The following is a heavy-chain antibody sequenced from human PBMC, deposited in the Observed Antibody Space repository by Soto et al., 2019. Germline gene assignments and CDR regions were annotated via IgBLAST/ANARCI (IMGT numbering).Heavy chain of an antibody. CDR1: GFTFTNYW. Sequence: EAQLVESGGGLVQPGGSLRLSCAASGFTFTNYWMSWVRQAPGKGLEWVANIKQDGSEKYYAGSAKGRFIISRDNAKTSLYLQMNSLRAEDTAVYYCARDMGVLWSGYPEGGFDYWGQGTPVTVSS. J-gene: IGHJ4*02. D-gene: IGHD3-3*01. CDR2: IKQDGSEK. CDR3: ARDMGVLWSGYPEGGFDY. V-gene: IGHV3-7*03.